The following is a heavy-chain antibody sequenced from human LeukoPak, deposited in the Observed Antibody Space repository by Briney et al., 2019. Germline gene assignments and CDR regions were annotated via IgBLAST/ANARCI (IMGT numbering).Heavy chain of an antibody. Sequence: ASVKVSCKASGYTFTGYYMHWVRQAPGQGLEWMGWISAYNGNTNYAQKLQGRVTMTTDTSTSTAYMELRSLRSDDTAVYYCARDRVVVPAAIINWDLDYWGQGTLVTVSS. J-gene: IGHJ4*02. D-gene: IGHD2-2*01. CDR1: GYTFTGYY. V-gene: IGHV1-18*04. CDR3: ARDRVVVPAAIINWDLDY. CDR2: ISAYNGNT.